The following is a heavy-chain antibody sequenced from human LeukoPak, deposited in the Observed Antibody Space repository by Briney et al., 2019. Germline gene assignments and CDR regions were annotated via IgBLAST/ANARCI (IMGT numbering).Heavy chain of an antibody. V-gene: IGHV4-39*07. CDR3: AGLAGGSYYYDSRRRYFQH. J-gene: IGHJ1*01. D-gene: IGHD3-22*01. Sequence: PSETLSLTCTVSGVSISSSSYYWSWIRQPPGKGLEWIGEINHSGSTNYNPSLKSRVTISVDTSKNQFSLKLSSVTAADTAVYYCAGLAGGSYYYDSRRRYFQHWGQGTLVTVSS. CDR2: INHSGST. CDR1: GVSISSSSYY.